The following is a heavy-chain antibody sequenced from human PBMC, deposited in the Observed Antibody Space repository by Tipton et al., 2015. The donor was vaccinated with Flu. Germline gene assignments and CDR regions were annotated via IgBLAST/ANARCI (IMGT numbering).Heavy chain of an antibody. CDR3: VSGWGSGTHGVFDF. V-gene: IGHV4-4*07. Sequence: TLSPTCTVSGGPLSSFYWNWSRQPAGKGLEWVGRIYSSGSASYSPSLESRVTMSVDTSKNQFSLNLTSVTAAETAVYFCVSGWGSGTHGVFDFWGEGNLVTVSS. D-gene: IGHD3-10*01. J-gene: IGHJ4*02. CDR2: IYSSGSA. CDR1: GGPLSSFY.